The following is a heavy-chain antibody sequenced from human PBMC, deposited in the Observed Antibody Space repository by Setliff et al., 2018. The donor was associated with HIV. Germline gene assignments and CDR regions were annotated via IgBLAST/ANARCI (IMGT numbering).Heavy chain of an antibody. CDR2: INHSGNT. J-gene: IGHJ4*02. D-gene: IGHD3-10*01. V-gene: IGHV4-34*01. CDR1: GGSFSGYY. Sequence: SETLSLPCAFNGGSFSGYYWMWIRQSPGEGLEWIGEINHSGNTNYNPSLKSRVTMSGDTSKNQFSLNLTSVTAADTAVYFCARGLGRGSGTYYNPPGYWGPGTLVTVSS. CDR3: ARGLGRGSGTYYNPPGY.